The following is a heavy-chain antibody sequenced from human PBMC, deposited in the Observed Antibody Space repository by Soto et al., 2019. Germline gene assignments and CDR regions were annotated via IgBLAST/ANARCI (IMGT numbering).Heavy chain of an antibody. V-gene: IGHV3-33*01. CDR2: IWYDGRNK. D-gene: IGHD2-15*01. J-gene: IGHJ4*02. Sequence: PGGSLRLSCAASRFTFSSYGMHWVRQAPGKGLEWVAVIWYDGRNKYYADSVKGRFTISRDNSKNTVYLQMNRLRAEDTAVYYCARDMGYCVDGRCYRVFDYWGQGTLVTVS. CDR3: ARDMGYCVDGRCYRVFDY. CDR1: RFTFSSYG.